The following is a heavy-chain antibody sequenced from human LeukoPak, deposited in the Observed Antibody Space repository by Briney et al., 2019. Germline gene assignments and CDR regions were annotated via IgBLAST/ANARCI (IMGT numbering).Heavy chain of an antibody. CDR1: GFPFSSYW. J-gene: IGHJ1*01. V-gene: IGHV3-7*03. CDR3: ARDQVYSGSYPRYFQQ. Sequence: PGGSLRLSCVASGFPFSSYWMTWVRQAPGKGLEWVANIKQDGSKKSYVDSVKGRFTISRDNAKNSLYLQINSLRAEDTAVYYCARDQVYSGSYPRYFQQWGQGTLVTVSS. D-gene: IGHD1-26*01. CDR2: IKQDGSKK.